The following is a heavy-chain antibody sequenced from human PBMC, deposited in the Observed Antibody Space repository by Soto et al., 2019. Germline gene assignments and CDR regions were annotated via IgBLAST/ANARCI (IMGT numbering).Heavy chain of an antibody. V-gene: IGHV3-23*01. CDR1: GFTFSNYA. J-gene: IGHJ6*03. CDR2: ISGSGGST. CDR3: ARAKYYGSGTLGAYYYMDV. Sequence: GGSLRLSCAASGFTFSNYAMTWVRQAPGTGLEWVSSISGSGGSTYYSDSVKGRFTISRDNSKNTLYLQMNSLRAEDTAVYYCARAKYYGSGTLGAYYYMDVWGKGTTVTVSS. D-gene: IGHD3-10*01.